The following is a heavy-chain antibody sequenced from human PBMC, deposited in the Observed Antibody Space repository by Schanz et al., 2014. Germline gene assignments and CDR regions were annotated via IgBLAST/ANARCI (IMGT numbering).Heavy chain of an antibody. Sequence: EVQLLESGGGLVQPGGSLRLSCAASGFTFSSHWMHWVRQDPGKGLVWVARINSVGSNTYYADSVKGRFTISRDNSKNTLYLQMSSLRADDTAVYYCAKAADWPVTRFDPWGQGTLVTVSS. V-gene: IGHV3-74*02. J-gene: IGHJ5*02. D-gene: IGHD3-9*01. CDR2: INSVGSNT. CDR3: AKAADWPVTRFDP. CDR1: GFTFSSHW.